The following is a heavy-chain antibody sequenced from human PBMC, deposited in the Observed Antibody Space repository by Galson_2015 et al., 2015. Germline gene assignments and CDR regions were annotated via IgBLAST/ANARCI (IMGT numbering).Heavy chain of an antibody. CDR3: ARYYYDSSGYYYGWFDP. CDR1: GGSISDHY. V-gene: IGHV4-59*11. D-gene: IGHD3-22*01. J-gene: IGHJ5*02. Sequence: SETLSLTCTVSGGSISDHYWSWIRQPPGKGLEWIGYIYYSGSTDYNPSLRSRVTISVDTSKSQFSLRLSSVTAADTAVYYCARYYYDSSGYYYGWFDPWGQGTLVTVSS. CDR2: IYYSGST.